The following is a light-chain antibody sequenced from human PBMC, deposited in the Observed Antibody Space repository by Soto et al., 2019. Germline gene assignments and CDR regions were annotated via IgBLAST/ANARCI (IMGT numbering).Light chain of an antibody. J-gene: IGKJ1*01. CDR3: QQYNNWPCT. V-gene: IGKV3-15*01. CDR2: GAS. Sequence: EIVMTQSPATLSVSPGERATLSCRASQSVSSNLAWYQQKPGQAPRLLIYGASTRATGIPARFSGSGSGTEFTLTISSVQYEDFAVYYCQQYNNWPCTFGQGTKVDIK. CDR1: QSVSSN.